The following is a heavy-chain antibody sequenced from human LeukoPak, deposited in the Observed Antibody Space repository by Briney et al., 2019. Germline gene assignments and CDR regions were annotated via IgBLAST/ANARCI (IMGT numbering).Heavy chain of an antibody. D-gene: IGHD3-22*01. Sequence: ASVKVSCKASGYTFTSYGISWVRQAPGQGLEWMGWISAYNGNTNYAQKLQGRVTMTTDTSTSTAYMELRSLRSDDTAVYYCARDLGGSYYDSSGYFDYWGQRTLVTVSS. V-gene: IGHV1-18*01. CDR1: GYTFTSYG. J-gene: IGHJ4*02. CDR3: ARDLGGSYYDSSGYFDY. CDR2: ISAYNGNT.